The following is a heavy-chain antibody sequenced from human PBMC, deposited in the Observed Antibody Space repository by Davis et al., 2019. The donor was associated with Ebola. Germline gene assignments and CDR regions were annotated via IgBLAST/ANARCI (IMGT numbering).Heavy chain of an antibody. D-gene: IGHD3-16*01. CDR3: ATMGGDYIWGSYYFDY. Sequence: GGSLRLSCAASGFTFSDHYMDWVRQAPGKGLEWVAVISYDGSNTYYADSVKGRFTISRDNAKNSLYLQMNSLRAEDTAVYYCATMGGDYIWGSYYFDYWGQGTLVTVSS. CDR2: ISYDGSNT. J-gene: IGHJ4*02. V-gene: IGHV3-30*03. CDR1: GFTFSDHY.